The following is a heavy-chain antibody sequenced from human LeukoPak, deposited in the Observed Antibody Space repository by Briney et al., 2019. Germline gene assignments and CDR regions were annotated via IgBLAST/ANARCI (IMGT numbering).Heavy chain of an antibody. CDR3: AIDSSGLPYYYYGMDV. Sequence: SVKVSCKASGGTFSSYAISWVRQTPGQGLEWMGGIIPIFGTANYAQKFQGRVTITADESTSTAYMELSSLRSEDTAVYYCAIDSSGLPYYYYGMDVWGQGTTVTVSS. J-gene: IGHJ6*02. CDR1: GGTFSSYA. CDR2: IIPIFGTA. D-gene: IGHD3-22*01. V-gene: IGHV1-69*01.